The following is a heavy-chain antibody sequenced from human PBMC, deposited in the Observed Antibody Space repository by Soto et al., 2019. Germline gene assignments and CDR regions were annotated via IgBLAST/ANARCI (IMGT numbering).Heavy chain of an antibody. CDR1: EDTFRNYA. J-gene: IGHJ2*01. CDR3: ESTKYDSSAYYYWYLGL. Sequence: QVELVQSGAEVKKPGSSVTVSCQASEDTFRNYAISWVRQAPGQGLEWMGGIIPIFGTAHYAQKFQGRVTSTADTSANTVDLELSSLRSEDTAVYYCESTKYDSSAYYYWYLGLWGRGTLVTGSS. V-gene: IGHV1-69*06. CDR2: IIPIFGTA. D-gene: IGHD3-22*01.